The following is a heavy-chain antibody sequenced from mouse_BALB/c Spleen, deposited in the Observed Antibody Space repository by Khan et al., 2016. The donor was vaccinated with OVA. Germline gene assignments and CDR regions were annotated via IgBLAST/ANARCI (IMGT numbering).Heavy chain of an antibody. D-gene: IGHD2-4*01. Sequence: QVQLKESGPGLVQPSQSLSITCTVSGFSLTNYSVHWVRQSPGKGLEWLGVIWSAGSTDYNAAFISRLTIRKDNSRSQVFFKMNSLLPNDTAVDYCAVRGYDSGRGALFAYWGQGTLVTVSA. J-gene: IGHJ3*01. CDR3: AVRGYDSGRGALFAY. CDR1: GFSLTNYS. V-gene: IGHV2-2*02. CDR2: IWSAGST.